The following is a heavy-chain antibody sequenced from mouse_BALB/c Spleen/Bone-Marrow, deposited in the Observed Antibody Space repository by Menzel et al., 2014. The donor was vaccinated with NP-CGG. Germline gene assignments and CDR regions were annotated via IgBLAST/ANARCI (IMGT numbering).Heavy chain of an antibody. J-gene: IGHJ2*01. Sequence: EVKLVESGPGLMKPGASVKISCKASGYTFTDYNMHWVKQSHGKSLEWIGYIYPYNGGTGYNQKFKTKGTLTVDNSSSTAYMELRSLTSEDSAVYYCARKDYDSFFDYWGQGTTLTVSS. V-gene: IGHV1S29*02. CDR3: ARKDYDSFFDY. CDR2: IYPYNGGT. D-gene: IGHD2-4*01. CDR1: GYTFTDYN.